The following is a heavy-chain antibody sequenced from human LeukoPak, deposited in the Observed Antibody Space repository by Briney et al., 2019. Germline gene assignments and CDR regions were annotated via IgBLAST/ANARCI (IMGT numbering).Heavy chain of an antibody. CDR3: AKSGSYYDILTGYTEEYYFDY. J-gene: IGHJ4*02. CDR2: ISGSGGST. V-gene: IGHV3-23*01. D-gene: IGHD3-9*01. CDR1: GFTFSSWW. Sequence: GGSLRLSCAVSGFTFSSWWMTWVRQAPGKGLEWVSAISGSGGSTYYADSVKGRFTISRDNSKNTLYLQMNSLRAEDTAVYYCAKSGSYYDILTGYTEEYYFDYWGQGTLVTVSS.